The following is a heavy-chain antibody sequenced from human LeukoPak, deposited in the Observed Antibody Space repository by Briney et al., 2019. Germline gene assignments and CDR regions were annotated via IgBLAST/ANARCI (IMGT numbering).Heavy chain of an antibody. CDR2: INPNSGGT. CDR1: GYTFTGYY. CDR3: ARDLGLVEFDRFDP. J-gene: IGHJ5*02. V-gene: IGHV1-2*02. D-gene: IGHD3-10*01. Sequence: ASVKVFCKASGYTFTGYYMHWVRQAPGQGLEWMGWINPNSGGTNYAQKFQGRVTMTRDTSISTAYMELSRLRSEDTAAYYCARDLGLVEFDRFDPWGQGTLVTVSS.